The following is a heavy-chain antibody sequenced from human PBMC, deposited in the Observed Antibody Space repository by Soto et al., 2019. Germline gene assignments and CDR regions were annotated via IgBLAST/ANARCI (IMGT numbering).Heavy chain of an antibody. Sequence: QVQLQESGPGLVKPSQTLSLTCTVSGGSISSGDYYWSWIRQPPGKGLEWIGYINYSGSTYYNPSLKRRVTISVDTSKNQFSLKVSSVTAADTAVYYCARGEGGYYASDYWGQGTLVTVSS. CDR1: GGSISSGDYY. CDR3: ARGEGGYYASDY. V-gene: IGHV4-30-4*01. D-gene: IGHD1-26*01. CDR2: INYSGST. J-gene: IGHJ4*02.